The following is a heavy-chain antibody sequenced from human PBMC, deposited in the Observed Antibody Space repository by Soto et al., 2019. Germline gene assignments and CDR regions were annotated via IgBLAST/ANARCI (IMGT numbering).Heavy chain of an antibody. J-gene: IGHJ5*02. D-gene: IGHD3-22*01. CDR1: GFTFSSYE. V-gene: IGHV3-48*03. Sequence: GGSLRLSCAASGFTFSSYEMNWVRQAPGKGLEWVSYISSSGSTIYYADSVKGRFTISRDNAKNSLYLQMNSLRAEDTAVYYCARAYYYDRSGFDPWGQGTLVTVSS. CDR3: ARAYYYDRSGFDP. CDR2: ISSSGSTI.